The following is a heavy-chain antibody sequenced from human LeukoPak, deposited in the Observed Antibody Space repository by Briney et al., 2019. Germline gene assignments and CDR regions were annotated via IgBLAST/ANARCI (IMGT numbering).Heavy chain of an antibody. CDR1: GFSLSTSGVG. Sequence: SGPTLVNPTQTLTLTCTFSGFSLSTSGVGVGWIRQPPGKALEWLALIYWDDDKRYSPSLKSRLTITKDTSKNQVVLTMTNMDPVDTATYYCIHSSDQYESGSYYLDYWGQGTLVTVSS. D-gene: IGHD3-10*01. CDR3: IHSSDQYESGSYYLDY. V-gene: IGHV2-5*02. CDR2: IYWDDDK. J-gene: IGHJ4*02.